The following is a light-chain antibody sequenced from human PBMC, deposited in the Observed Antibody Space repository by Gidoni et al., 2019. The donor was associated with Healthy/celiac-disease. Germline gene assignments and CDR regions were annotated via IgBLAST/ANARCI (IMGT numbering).Light chain of an antibody. CDR2: AAS. Sequence: DIQMTQSPSSLSASVGDRVTITCRASQSISSYLHWYQKKPGKAPKLLIYAASSLQSGVPSRFSGSGSGTDFTLTISSLQPEDFATYYCQQSYSTPLLTFGGGTKVEIK. CDR3: QQSYSTPLLT. J-gene: IGKJ4*01. CDR1: QSISSY. V-gene: IGKV1-39*01.